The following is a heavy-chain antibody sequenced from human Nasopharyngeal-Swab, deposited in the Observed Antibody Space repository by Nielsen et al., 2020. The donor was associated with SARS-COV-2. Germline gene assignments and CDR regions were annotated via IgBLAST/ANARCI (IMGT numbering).Heavy chain of an antibody. V-gene: IGHV4-59*08. CDR3: ARQRQYQLLTYSYYYGMDV. J-gene: IGHJ6*02. D-gene: IGHD2-2*01. Sequence: SETLSLTCAVSGGSISRYYWSWIRQPPGEGLEWIGYVNYTGSTNYNPSLKSRVTISVDTSKNHSSLRLSSVTAADTAVYFCARQRQYQLLTYSYYYGMDVWGQGTTVTVSS. CDR2: VNYTGST. CDR1: GGSISRYY.